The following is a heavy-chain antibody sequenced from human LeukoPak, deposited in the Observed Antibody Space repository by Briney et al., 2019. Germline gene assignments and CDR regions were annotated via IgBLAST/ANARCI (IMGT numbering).Heavy chain of an antibody. D-gene: IGHD6-13*01. Sequence: GGSLRLSCAASGFTFSSYSMNWVRQAPGKGLEWVSSITSSSSSIYYADSVKGRFTISRDNAKNSLYLQMNSLRAEDTAVYYCARAAAGTGNWFDPWGQGTLVTVSS. CDR2: ITSSSSSI. CDR1: GFTFSSYS. V-gene: IGHV3-21*01. CDR3: ARAAAGTGNWFDP. J-gene: IGHJ5*02.